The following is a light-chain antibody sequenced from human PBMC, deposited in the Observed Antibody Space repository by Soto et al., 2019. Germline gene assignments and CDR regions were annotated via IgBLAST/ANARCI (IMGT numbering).Light chain of an antibody. V-gene: IGLV2-8*01. CDR2: EVS. CDR1: SSEVGGYTY. J-gene: IGLJ3*02. Sequence: QSVLTQPPSASGSPGQSVTVSCTGTSSEVGGYTYVSWYQHHPGKAPKVMIYEVSMRTSGVADRFSGSKSGNTASLTVSGLQAEDEADYYCSSYAGSYAWVFGGGTKLTVL. CDR3: SSYAGSYAWV.